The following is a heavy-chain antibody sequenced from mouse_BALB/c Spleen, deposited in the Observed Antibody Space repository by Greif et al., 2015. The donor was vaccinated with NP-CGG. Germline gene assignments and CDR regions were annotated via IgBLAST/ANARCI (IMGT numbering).Heavy chain of an antibody. CDR1: GFTFSDYY. D-gene: IGHD2-4*01. Sequence: EAKLVESGGGLVKPGGSLKLSCAASGFTFSDYYMYWVRQTPEKRLEWVATISDGGSYTYYPDSVKGRFTISRDNAKNNLHLQMSSLKSEDTAMYYCARDNDHDVYRAMDYWGQGTSVTVSS. J-gene: IGHJ4*01. V-gene: IGHV5-4*02. CDR2: ISDGGSYT. CDR3: ARDNDHDVYRAMDY.